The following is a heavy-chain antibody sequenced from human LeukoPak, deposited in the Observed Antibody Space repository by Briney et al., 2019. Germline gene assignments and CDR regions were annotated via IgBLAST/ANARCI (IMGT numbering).Heavy chain of an antibody. D-gene: IGHD6-13*01. CDR3: ARYSRSWDLDY. Sequence: PGGSLRLSCAASGFTFSSYWMSWVRQAPGKGLEWVVHIKQDGSEKYYVDSVKGRFTISRDDAKNSLYLQMNSLGAEDTAVYFCARYSRSWDLDYWGQGTLVTVSS. V-gene: IGHV3-7*01. CDR1: GFTFSSYW. J-gene: IGHJ4*02. CDR2: IKQDGSEK.